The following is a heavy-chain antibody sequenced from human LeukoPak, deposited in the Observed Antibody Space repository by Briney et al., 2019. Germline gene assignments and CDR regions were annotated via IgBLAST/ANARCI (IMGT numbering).Heavy chain of an antibody. CDR1: GLTFSSYW. CDR2: IKQDGSEK. D-gene: IGHD5-24*01. J-gene: IGHJ4*02. Sequence: GGSLRLSCAASGLTFSSYWTSWVRQAPGKGLEWVASIKQDGSEKYYMDSVKGRFTISRDNAKNSLYLQMNNLRAEDTAVYYCAPEIENWGQGTLVTVSS. CDR3: APEIEN. V-gene: IGHV3-7*01.